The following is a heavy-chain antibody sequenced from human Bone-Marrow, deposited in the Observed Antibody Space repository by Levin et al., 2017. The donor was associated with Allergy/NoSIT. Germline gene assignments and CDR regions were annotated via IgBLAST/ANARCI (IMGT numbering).Heavy chain of an antibody. Sequence: GSLRLSCAVYGGSFSGYYWSWIRQPPGKGLEWIGEINHSGSTNYNPSLKSRVTISVDTSKNQFSLKLSSVTAADTAVYYCARVGVVVVPAARRPYNWFDPWGQGTLVTVSS. J-gene: IGHJ5*02. CDR3: ARVGVVVVPAARRPYNWFDP. CDR1: GGSFSGYY. CDR2: INHSGST. D-gene: IGHD2-2*01. V-gene: IGHV4-34*01.